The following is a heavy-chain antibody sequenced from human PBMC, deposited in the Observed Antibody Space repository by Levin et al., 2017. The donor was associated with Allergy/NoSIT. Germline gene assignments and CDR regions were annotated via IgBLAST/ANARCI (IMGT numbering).Heavy chain of an antibody. CDR1: GFTFSSYW. V-gene: IGHV3-7*01. CDR2: LKQDGSEK. Sequence: GGSLRLSCAASGFTFSSYWMSWVRQAPGKGLEWVANLKQDGSEKYYVDSVKSRFTISRDNAENSLYLQMNSLRAEDTAVYYCARVRGGASTSTAFDYWGQGTLVTVSS. CDR3: ARVRGGASTSTAFDY. D-gene: IGHD2-2*01. J-gene: IGHJ4*02.